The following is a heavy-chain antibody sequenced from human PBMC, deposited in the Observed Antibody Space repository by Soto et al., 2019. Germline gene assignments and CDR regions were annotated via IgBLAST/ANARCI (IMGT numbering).Heavy chain of an antibody. CDR2: IDASGNT. J-gene: IGHJ6*02. CDR1: VDSISTYY. CDR3: ARYSNNWFQTAGMDV. Sequence: QVQLRESGPGLVKASETLSLTCTVSVDSISTYYWSWIRRPAGKGLEWIGRIDASGNTNYNPSLKSRVTMSADTSKKQFSLKLTSVTAADTAVYYCARYSNNWFQTAGMDVWGQGTTVTVSS. D-gene: IGHD1-20*01. V-gene: IGHV4-4*07.